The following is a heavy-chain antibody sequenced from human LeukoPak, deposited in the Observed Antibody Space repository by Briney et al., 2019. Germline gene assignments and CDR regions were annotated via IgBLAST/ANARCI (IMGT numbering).Heavy chain of an antibody. CDR2: INYGGST. J-gene: IGHJ5*02. Sequence: GSLRLSCVVSGFSLSSDAMSWIRQPPGKGLEWIGMINYGGSTHYNSSLKSRVTISVDTSKNQFSLTLSSVTAADTALYYCARQRESSDWLDPWGQGTLVTVSS. V-gene: IGHV4-39*01. D-gene: IGHD1-26*01. CDR3: ARQRESSDWLDP. CDR1: GFSLSSDA.